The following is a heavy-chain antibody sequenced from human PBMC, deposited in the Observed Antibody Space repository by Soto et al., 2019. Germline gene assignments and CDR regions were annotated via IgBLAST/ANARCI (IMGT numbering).Heavy chain of an antibody. V-gene: IGHV4-34*01. Sequence: QVQLQQWGAGLLKPSETLSLTCAVYGGSFSGYYWSWIRQPPGKGLEWIGEINHSGSTNYNPSLKSGVTISVYTAKNQFYLKLSSVPAADTAVYYCARAEYYDYVWGSYRHYYFDYWGQGTLVTVSS. CDR3: ARAEYYDYVWGSYRHYYFDY. D-gene: IGHD3-16*02. CDR2: INHSGST. CDR1: GGSFSGYY. J-gene: IGHJ4*02.